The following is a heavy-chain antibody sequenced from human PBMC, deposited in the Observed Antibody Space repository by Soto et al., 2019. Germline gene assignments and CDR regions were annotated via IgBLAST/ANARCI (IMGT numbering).Heavy chain of an antibody. CDR2: MNPNTGNS. CDR3: ARRAEANGWNGFGADKYYFDF. Sequence: ASVKVSCKASGYTFTIYDIYWVRQAAGRWRDWMGWMNPNTGNSGYAQKFQGRVTMTSDTSISTAHVELSSLRSEDTAVYYCARRAEANGWNGFGADKYYFDFWGQGTLVTVSS. V-gene: IGHV1-8*01. J-gene: IGHJ4*02. D-gene: IGHD1-1*01. CDR1: GYTFTIYD.